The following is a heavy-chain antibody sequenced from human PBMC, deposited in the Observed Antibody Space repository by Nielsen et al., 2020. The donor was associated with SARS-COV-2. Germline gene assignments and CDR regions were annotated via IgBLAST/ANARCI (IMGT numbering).Heavy chain of an antibody. CDR3: ALLPAASYYYGMDV. Sequence: SLKISCAASGSTFDDYAMHWVRQAPGKGLEWVSGISWNSGSIGYADSVKGRFTISRDNAKNSLYLQMNSLRAEDTALYYCALLPAASYYYGMDVWGQGTTVTVSS. CDR2: ISWNSGSI. CDR1: GSTFDDYA. V-gene: IGHV3-9*01. J-gene: IGHJ6*02. D-gene: IGHD2-2*01.